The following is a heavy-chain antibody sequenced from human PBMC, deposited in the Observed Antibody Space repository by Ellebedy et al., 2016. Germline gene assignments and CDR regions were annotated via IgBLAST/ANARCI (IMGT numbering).Heavy chain of an antibody. CDR2: INQDRSEK. V-gene: IGHV3-7*01. Sequence: GESLKISCAAYGGIFSGTSMNWVRQAPGKGLEWVANINQDRSEKHYVDSVKGRFTISRDNAKNLLYLQMNSLRSEDTAVYHCASAIDYWGQGTLVTVSS. CDR3: ASAIDY. J-gene: IGHJ4*02. CDR1: GGIFSGTS.